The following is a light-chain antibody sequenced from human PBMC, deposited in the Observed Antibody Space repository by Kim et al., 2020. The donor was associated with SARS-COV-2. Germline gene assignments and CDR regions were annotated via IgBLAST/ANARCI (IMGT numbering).Light chain of an antibody. CDR1: SGHSSYA. Sequence: AAVKHTGTRSSGHSSYAMEWQQQQPDKGPRFLMKLKSDGSHNKGDGIPDRLSGSSAGAERYLTSSSLQSEDEADYYCQTWDTGIRVFGAATKVTVL. CDR2: LKSDGSH. V-gene: IGLV4-69*01. CDR3: QTWDTGIRV. J-gene: IGLJ1*01.